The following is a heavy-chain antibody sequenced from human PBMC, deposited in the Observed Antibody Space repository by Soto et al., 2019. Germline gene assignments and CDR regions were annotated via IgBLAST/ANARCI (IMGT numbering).Heavy chain of an antibody. J-gene: IGHJ4*02. D-gene: IGHD3-10*01. CDR2: ISYDGSNK. Sequence: PGGSLRLSCAASGFTFSSYGMHWVRQAPGKGLEWVAVISYDGSNKYYADSVKGRFTISRDNSKNTLYLQMNSLRAEDTAVYYCAKDMGRGITMVRGAILPLDDWGQGTLVTVSS. V-gene: IGHV3-30*18. CDR3: AKDMGRGITMVRGAILPLDD. CDR1: GFTFSSYG.